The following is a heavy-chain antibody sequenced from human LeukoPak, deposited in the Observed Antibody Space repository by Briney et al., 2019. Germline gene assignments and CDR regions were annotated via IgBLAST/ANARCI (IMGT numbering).Heavy chain of an antibody. CDR3: AKFPPHDYGDFWYFDY. CDR2: ISGSGGST. D-gene: IGHD4-17*01. CDR1: GFTFSSYA. V-gene: IGHV3-23*01. Sequence: GGSLRLSCAASGFTFSSYAMSWVRQAPGKGLEWVSAISGSGGSTYYADSVKGRLTISRDNSKNTLYLQMNSLRAEDTAVYYCAKFPPHDYGDFWYFDYWGQGTLVTVSS. J-gene: IGHJ4*02.